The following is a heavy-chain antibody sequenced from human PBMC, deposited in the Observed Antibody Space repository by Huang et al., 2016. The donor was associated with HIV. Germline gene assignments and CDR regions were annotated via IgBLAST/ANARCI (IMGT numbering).Heavy chain of an antibody. CDR2: ISYDAKTK. CDR3: AKGGSAAAVLDF. CDR1: GFTFRLFG. D-gene: IGHD6-13*01. Sequence: QVQLVESGGGVVQPGRSLRISCAASGFTFRLFGMHWGCQAPGKGLEWMAGISYDAKTKYYADSVKGRFTISRENSKTTLYLQMNRLRVEDTALYDCAKGGSAAAVLDFWGQGTLVTVSS. J-gene: IGHJ4*02. V-gene: IGHV3-30*18.